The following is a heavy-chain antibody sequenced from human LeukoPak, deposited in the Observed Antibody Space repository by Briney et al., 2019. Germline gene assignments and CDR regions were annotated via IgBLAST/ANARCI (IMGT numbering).Heavy chain of an antibody. Sequence: SETLSLTCAVYGGSFSGYYWSWIRQPPGKGLEWIGEINHSESTNYNPSLKSRVTISVEASKNQFSLKLSSVTAADTAVYYCARVYSSSWYTSEYFQHWGQGTLVTVSS. V-gene: IGHV4-34*01. CDR2: INHSEST. D-gene: IGHD6-13*01. CDR3: ARVYSSSWYTSEYFQH. J-gene: IGHJ1*01. CDR1: GGSFSGYY.